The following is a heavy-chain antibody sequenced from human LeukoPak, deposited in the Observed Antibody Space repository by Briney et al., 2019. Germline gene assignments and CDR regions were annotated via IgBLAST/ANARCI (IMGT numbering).Heavy chain of an antibody. V-gene: IGHV1-8*03. CDR3: ARGESSSWYRGGWFDP. CDR2: TNPLSGNT. CDR1: GYTFTFYD. D-gene: IGHD6-13*01. J-gene: IGHJ5*02. Sequence: ASVKVSCKASGYTFTFYDIEWVRQAAGLGLEWMGWTNPLSGNTGYAQKLLRRITLTRNTSTSTAYMELSSLRSEYTAVYYCARGESSSWYRGGWFDPWGQGTLVTVSS.